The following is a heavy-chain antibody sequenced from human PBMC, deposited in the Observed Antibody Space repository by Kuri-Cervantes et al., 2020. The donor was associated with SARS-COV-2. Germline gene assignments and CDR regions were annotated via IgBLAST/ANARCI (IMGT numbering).Heavy chain of an antibody. Sequence: LSLTCAASGFTFSIYAMSWVRQAPGKGLEWVSAISGSGGSTYYADSVKGRFTIFRDNSKNTLYLQMNSLRAEDTAVYYCAKQHGTTLSLYYFDYWGQGTLVIVSS. CDR2: ISGSGGST. CDR3: AKQHGTTLSLYYFDY. D-gene: IGHD1-7*01. V-gene: IGHV3-23*01. CDR1: GFTFSIYA. J-gene: IGHJ4*02.